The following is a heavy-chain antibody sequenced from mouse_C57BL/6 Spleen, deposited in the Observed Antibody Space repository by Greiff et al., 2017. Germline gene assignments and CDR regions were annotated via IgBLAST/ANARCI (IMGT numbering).Heavy chain of an antibody. Sequence: VQLKESGPGLVKPSQSLSLTCSVTGYSIPSGYYWNWIRQFPGNKLEWMGYISYDGSNNYNPSLKNRISLTRDTSKNQFFLKLNSVTTEDTATYYCARRGYYYGSSYAMDYWGQGTSVTVSS. CDR1: GYSIPSGYY. D-gene: IGHD1-1*01. J-gene: IGHJ4*01. CDR3: ARRGYYYGSSYAMDY. CDR2: ISYDGSN. V-gene: IGHV3-6*01.